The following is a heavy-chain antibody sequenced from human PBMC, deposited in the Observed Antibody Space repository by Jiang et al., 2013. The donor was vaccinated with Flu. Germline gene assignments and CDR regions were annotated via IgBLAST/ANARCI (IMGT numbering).Heavy chain of an antibody. CDR3: ARDRCSGGNCYSDY. CDR2: TYYRSKWYS. Sequence: QTLSLTCAISGDSVSSNSNAWNWIRQSPSRGLEWLGRTYYRSKWYSDYAVSVQSRITINPDTSKNQFSLQLNSVTPEDTAVYYCARDRCSGGNCYSDYWGQGTLVTVSS. V-gene: IGHV6-1*01. J-gene: IGHJ4*02. D-gene: IGHD2-15*01. CDR1: GDSVSSNSNA.